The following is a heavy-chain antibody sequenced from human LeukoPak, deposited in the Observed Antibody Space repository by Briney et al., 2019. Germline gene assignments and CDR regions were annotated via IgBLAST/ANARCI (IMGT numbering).Heavy chain of an antibody. D-gene: IGHD1-26*01. Sequence: GGSLRLSCAASGFTFSSSDMSWVRQAPGKGLEWVSGVSGSGDSTHYADSVKGRFTISRDNSKNTLYLQMNSLRAEDTAVYYCAIRHGSYYLGRCVDPWGQGTLVTVSS. CDR1: GFTFSSSD. V-gene: IGHV3-23*01. CDR3: AIRHGSYYLGRCVDP. CDR2: VSGSGDST. J-gene: IGHJ5*02.